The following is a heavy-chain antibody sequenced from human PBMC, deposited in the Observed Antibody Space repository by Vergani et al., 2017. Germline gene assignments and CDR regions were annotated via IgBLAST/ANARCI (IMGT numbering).Heavy chain of an antibody. Sequence: EVQLVESGGGLVQPGGSLRLSCAASGFSFRSYWMHWVRQAPGKGLVWVSRINSDGSSTSNADSVKGRFTISRDNAKNTLYLQMNSLRAEDTAVYYCARGEDCGGDCYWYFDLWGRGTLVTVSS. CDR3: ARGEDCGGDCYWYFDL. CDR2: INSDGSST. D-gene: IGHD2-21*02. J-gene: IGHJ2*01. CDR1: GFSFRSYW. V-gene: IGHV3-74*01.